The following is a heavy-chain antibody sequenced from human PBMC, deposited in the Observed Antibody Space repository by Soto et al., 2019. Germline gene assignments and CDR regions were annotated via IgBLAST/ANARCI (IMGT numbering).Heavy chain of an antibody. D-gene: IGHD2-21*01. V-gene: IGHV4-59*01. CDR2: IYYSGST. Sequence: SETLSLTCTVSGGSISSYYWSWIRQPPGKGLEWIGYIYYSGSTNYNPSLKSRVTISVDTSKNQFSLKLSSVTAAGTAVYYCARGAYCGGDCYYFDYWGQGTLVTVSS. CDR1: GGSISSYY. J-gene: IGHJ4*02. CDR3: ARGAYCGGDCYYFDY.